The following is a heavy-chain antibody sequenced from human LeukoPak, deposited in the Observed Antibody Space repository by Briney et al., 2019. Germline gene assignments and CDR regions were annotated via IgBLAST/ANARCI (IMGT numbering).Heavy chain of an antibody. CDR3: ASPGIAAAGPPY. CDR1: GYTFTSYG. CDR2: ISAYNGNT. V-gene: IGHV1-18*01. D-gene: IGHD6-13*01. Sequence: ASVKVSCKASGYTFTSYGISWVRQAPGQGLEWMGWISAYNGNTNYAQKLQGRVTMTTDESTSTAYMELSSLRSEDTAVYYCASPGIAAAGPPYWGQGTLVTVSS. J-gene: IGHJ4*02.